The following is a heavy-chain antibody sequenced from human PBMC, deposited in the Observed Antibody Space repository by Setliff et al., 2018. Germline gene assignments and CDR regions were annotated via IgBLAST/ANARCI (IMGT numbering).Heavy chain of an antibody. Sequence: PSETLSLTCAVYGGSFSDHYWSWIRQPPGKGLEWIGEINPSGSTNYNPSLESRVTISVDTSKNQFSLKLSSVTAADTAVYYCARILVDSSGDSDYFDYWGQGTLVTVSS. J-gene: IGHJ4*02. CDR1: GGSFSDHY. CDR3: ARILVDSSGDSDYFDY. V-gene: IGHV4-34*01. D-gene: IGHD3-22*01. CDR2: INPSGST.